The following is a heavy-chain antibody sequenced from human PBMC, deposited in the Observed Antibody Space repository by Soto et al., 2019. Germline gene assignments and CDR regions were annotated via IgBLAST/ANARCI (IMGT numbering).Heavy chain of an antibody. D-gene: IGHD1-26*01. V-gene: IGHV4-4*02. J-gene: IGHJ4*02. CDR2: IYHSGST. CDR3: ARTIRGYRGSYDY. Sequence: QVQLQESGPGLVKPSGTLSLTCAVSGGSISSSNWWSWVRQPPGKGLEWIGEIYHSGSTNYNPSPKSRVXXSXDXYKNQFSLKLSSVTAADTAVYYCARTIRGYRGSYDYWGQGTLVTVSS. CDR1: GGSISSSNW.